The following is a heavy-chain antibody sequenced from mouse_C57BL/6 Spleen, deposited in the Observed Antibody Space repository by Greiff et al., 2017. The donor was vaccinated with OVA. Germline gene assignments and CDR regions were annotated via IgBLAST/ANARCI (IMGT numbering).Heavy chain of an antibody. CDR2: IDPSDSYT. D-gene: IGHD2-4*01. V-gene: IGHV1-69*01. CDR3: ARGHYDYTLDY. CDR1: GYTFTSYW. Sequence: QVQLQQSGAELVMPGASVKLSCKASGYTFTSYWMHWVKQRPGQGLEWIGEIDPSDSYTNYNQKFKGKSTLTVDKSSSTAYMQLSSLTSEDSAVYYCARGHYDYTLDYWGQGTTLTVSS. J-gene: IGHJ2*01.